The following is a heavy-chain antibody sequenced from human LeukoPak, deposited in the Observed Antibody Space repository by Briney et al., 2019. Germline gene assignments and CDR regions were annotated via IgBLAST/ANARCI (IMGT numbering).Heavy chain of an antibody. CDR3: AKERLLWFGELFDY. CDR1: GSTFSSYG. Sequence: PGRSLRLSCAASGSTFSSYGMHWVRQAPGKGLEWVAVISYDGSNKYYADSVKGRFTISRDNSKNTLYLQMNSLRAEDTAVYYCAKERLLWFGELFDYWGQGTLVTVSS. D-gene: IGHD3-10*01. CDR2: ISYDGSNK. J-gene: IGHJ4*02. V-gene: IGHV3-30*18.